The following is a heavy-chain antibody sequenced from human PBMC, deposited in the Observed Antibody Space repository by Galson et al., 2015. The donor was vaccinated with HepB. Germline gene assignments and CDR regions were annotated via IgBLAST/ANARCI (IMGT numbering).Heavy chain of an antibody. D-gene: IGHD3-3*01. CDR3: ARAPFAYYSLVV. Sequence: CAISGDSVSTNIVAWNWIRQSPSRGLEWLGRTYYRSKWYNDYAVSVQSRITINPDTSRNQMSLMVRSVTGADTAVYYCARAPFAYYSLVVWGQGTTVTVSS. V-gene: IGHV6-1*01. CDR1: GDSVSTNIVA. J-gene: IGHJ6*02. CDR2: TYYRSKWYN.